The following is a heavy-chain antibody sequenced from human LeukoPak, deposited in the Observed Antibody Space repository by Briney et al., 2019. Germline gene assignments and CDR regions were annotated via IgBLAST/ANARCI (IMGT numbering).Heavy chain of an antibody. CDR1: GGSFSGYY. D-gene: IGHD2-2*02. CDR2: INHSGST. Sequence: SETLSLTCAVCGGSFSGYYWSWIRQPPGKGLEWIGEINHSGSTNYNPSLKSRVTISVDTSKNQFSLKLSSVTAADTAVYYCARGRDKLGYCSSTSCYRQYNWFDPWGQGTLVTVSS. J-gene: IGHJ5*02. V-gene: IGHV4-34*01. CDR3: ARGRDKLGYCSSTSCYRQYNWFDP.